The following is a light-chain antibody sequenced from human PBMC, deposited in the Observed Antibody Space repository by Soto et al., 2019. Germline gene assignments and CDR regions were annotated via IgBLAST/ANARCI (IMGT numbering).Light chain of an antibody. J-gene: IGLJ3*02. CDR2: DGS. CDR1: SSDVGTYNL. CDR3: CSYAGSSIWV. V-gene: IGLV2-23*01. Sequence: QSVLPQPASVSGSPGQSITISCTGPSSDVGTYNLVSWYQQHPGNAPKLIIYDGSKRPSGVSNRFSGSKSGNTASLTISGLQSEDEADYYCCSYAGSSIWVFGGGTKVTVL.